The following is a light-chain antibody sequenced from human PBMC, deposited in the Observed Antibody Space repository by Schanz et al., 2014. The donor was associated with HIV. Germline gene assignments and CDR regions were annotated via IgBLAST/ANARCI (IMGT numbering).Light chain of an antibody. V-gene: IGLV1-44*01. Sequence: QSVLTQPPSVSGAPGQRVTISCTGNSSNIGAGYDVHWYQHLPGAAPKLLIYTNDQRPSGVPERFSASKSGTSASLAISGLQSEDESDYYCATWDDRLNGPVFGGGTKLTVL. CDR1: SSNIGAGYD. J-gene: IGLJ2*01. CDR3: ATWDDRLNGPV. CDR2: TND.